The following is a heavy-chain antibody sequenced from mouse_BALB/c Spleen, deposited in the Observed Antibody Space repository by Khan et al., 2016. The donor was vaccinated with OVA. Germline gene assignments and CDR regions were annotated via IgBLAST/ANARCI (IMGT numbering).Heavy chain of an antibody. D-gene: IGHD1-1*01. CDR2: ITSGGSYT. CDR1: GFTFSSYS. Sequence: EVELVESGGGLVKPGGSLRLSCEASGFTFSSYSMSWFRQPPEKRLEWFATITSGGSYTYYPDSVQGRFTISRDHAKHTLYLQMSSLKSEDTAIYYCTRDRNYYGSSFYFDYWGQGTTLTVSS. CDR3: TRDRNYYGSSFYFDY. J-gene: IGHJ2*01. V-gene: IGHV5-6-4*01.